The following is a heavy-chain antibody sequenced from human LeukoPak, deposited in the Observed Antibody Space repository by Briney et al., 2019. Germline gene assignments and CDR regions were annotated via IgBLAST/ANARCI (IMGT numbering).Heavy chain of an antibody. V-gene: IGHV1-8*01. Sequence: ASVKVSCKASGYTFISYDINWVRQATGQGLEWMGWMSPNSGNKGYAQKFQGRITMTKSTSISTAYMALSDLESEDTAVYYCARTPPDYGIDYWGQGTLVTVSS. CDR2: MSPNSGNK. CDR3: ARTPPDYGIDY. J-gene: IGHJ4*02. CDR1: GYTFISYD. D-gene: IGHD3-16*01.